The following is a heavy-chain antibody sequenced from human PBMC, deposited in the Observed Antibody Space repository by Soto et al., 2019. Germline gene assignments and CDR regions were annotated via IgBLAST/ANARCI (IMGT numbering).Heavy chain of an antibody. D-gene: IGHD1-1*01. J-gene: IGHJ3*02. CDR1: GGSISSGGYY. CDR2: IYYSGST. CDR3: ARVERGTATTVVDAFDI. Sequence: SETLSLTCTVSGGSISSGGYYWSWIRQHPGKGLEWIGYIYYSGSTYYNPSLKSRVTISVDTSKNHFSLKMSSVTAADTALYYCARVERGTATTVVDAFDIWGPGTMVTVSS. V-gene: IGHV4-31*03.